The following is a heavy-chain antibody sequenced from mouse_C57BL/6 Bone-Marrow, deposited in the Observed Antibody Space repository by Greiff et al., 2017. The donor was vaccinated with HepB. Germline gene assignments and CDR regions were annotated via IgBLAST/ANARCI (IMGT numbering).Heavy chain of an antibody. Sequence: QVQLKESGAELARPGASVKLSCKASGYTFTSYGISWVKQRTGQGLEWIGEIYPRSGNTYYNEKFKGKATLTADKSSSTAYMELRSLTSEDSAVYFCARFFSWGQGTTLTVSS. V-gene: IGHV1-81*01. J-gene: IGHJ2*01. CDR3: ARFFS. CDR2: IYPRSGNT. CDR1: GYTFTSYG.